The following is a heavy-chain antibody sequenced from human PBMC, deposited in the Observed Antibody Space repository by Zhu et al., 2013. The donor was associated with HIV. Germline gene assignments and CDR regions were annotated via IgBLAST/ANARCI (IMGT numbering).Heavy chain of an antibody. CDR3: AREVDNGGLSGWYYYGMDV. J-gene: IGHJ6*02. CDR2: IIPIFGTA. Sequence: QVQLVQSGAEVKKPGSSVKVSCKASGGTSSSYAISWVRQAPGQGLEWMGGIIPIFGTANYAQKFQGRVTITADESTSTAYMELSSLRSEDTAVYYCAREVDNGGLSGWYYYGMDVWGQGPRSPSP. V-gene: IGHV1-69*01. D-gene: IGHD4-17*01. CDR1: GGTSSSYA.